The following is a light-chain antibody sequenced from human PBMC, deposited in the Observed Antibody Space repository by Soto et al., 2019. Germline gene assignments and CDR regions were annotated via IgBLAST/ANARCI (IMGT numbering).Light chain of an antibody. Sequence: EIVMTPSPATLSVSPGERATLSCRASQSVSSNLAWYQQKPGQAPRLLIYGASTRATGIPARFSGSGSRTEFTLTISSLQSEDFAVYYCQQYNNWPPWTFGQGTKVDIK. CDR2: GAS. CDR3: QQYNNWPPWT. J-gene: IGKJ1*01. CDR1: QSVSSN. V-gene: IGKV3-15*01.